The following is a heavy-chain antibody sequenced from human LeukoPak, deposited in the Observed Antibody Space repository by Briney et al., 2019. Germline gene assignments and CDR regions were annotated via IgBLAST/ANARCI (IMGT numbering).Heavy chain of an antibody. Sequence: GGSLRLSCAASGFTFSSYGMSWVRQAPGKGLEWVSAISGSGGSIYYADSVKGRFTISRDNSKNTLYLQMNSLRAEDTAVYYCAKDSYYDSSGYDFDYWGQGTLVTASS. CDR2: ISGSGGSI. CDR1: GFTFSSYG. J-gene: IGHJ4*02. CDR3: AKDSYYDSSGYDFDY. V-gene: IGHV3-23*01. D-gene: IGHD3-22*01.